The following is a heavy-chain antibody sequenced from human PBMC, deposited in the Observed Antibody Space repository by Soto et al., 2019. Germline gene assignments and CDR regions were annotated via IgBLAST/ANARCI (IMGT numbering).Heavy chain of an antibody. CDR1: GGSISSFY. J-gene: IGHJ3*02. V-gene: IGHV4-4*07. CDR2: IYRNEYT. CDR3: ARGPSTSSIGTFDI. D-gene: IGHD6-6*01. Sequence: QVQLQESGPGLVKPSETLSLTCSVSGGSISSFYWNWIRQPAGKGLEWIGRIYRNEYTDYNPSLNSRVTMSVDTSKHQFSLQLSSVTAADTARYYCARGPSTSSIGTFDIWGQGTMVTVSS.